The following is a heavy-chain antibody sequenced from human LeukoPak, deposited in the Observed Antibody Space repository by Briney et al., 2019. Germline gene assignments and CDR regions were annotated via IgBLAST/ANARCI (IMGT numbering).Heavy chain of an antibody. CDR1: GGSISSSSYY. CDR3: ARDITRYDYVWGSYRKGYFDY. Sequence: SETLSLTCTVSGGSISSSSYYWGWIRQPPGKGLEWIGSIYYSGSTYYNPSLKSRVTISVDTSKNQFSLKLSSVTAADTAVYYCARDITRYDYVWGSYRKGYFDYWGQGTLVTVSS. CDR2: IYYSGST. V-gene: IGHV4-39*07. D-gene: IGHD3-16*02. J-gene: IGHJ4*02.